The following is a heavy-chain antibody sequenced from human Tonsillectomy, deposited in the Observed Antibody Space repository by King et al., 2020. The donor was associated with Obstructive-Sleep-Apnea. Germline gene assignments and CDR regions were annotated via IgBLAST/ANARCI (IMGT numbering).Heavy chain of an antibody. J-gene: IGHJ5*02. CDR2: LYWDDDK. D-gene: IGHD3-3*01. CDR3: AHRGPTNFWSGYYNWFDP. V-gene: IGHV2-5*02. Sequence: TLKESGPTLVKPTQTLTLTCTFSGFSLSTSGVGVGWIRQPPGKALEWLALLYWDDDKRYSPSLKSRLTITKDTSKNQVVLTMTNMDPVDTATYYCAHRGPTNFWSGYYNWFDPWGQGTLVTVSS. CDR1: GFSLSTSGVG.